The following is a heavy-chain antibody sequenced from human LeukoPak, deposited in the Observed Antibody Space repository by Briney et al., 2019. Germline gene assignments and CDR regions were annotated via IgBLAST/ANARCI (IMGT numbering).Heavy chain of an antibody. D-gene: IGHD4-23*01. CDR2: IYYSGST. Sequence: SETLSLTCTVSGGSISSSSYYWGWIRQPPGKGLEWIGSIYYSGSTYYNPSLKSRVTISVDTSKNQFSLKLSSVTAADTAVYYCARSVADYGGYPRVDYWGQGTLVTVSS. V-gene: IGHV4-39*07. CDR1: GGSISSSSYY. CDR3: ARSVADYGGYPRVDY. J-gene: IGHJ4*02.